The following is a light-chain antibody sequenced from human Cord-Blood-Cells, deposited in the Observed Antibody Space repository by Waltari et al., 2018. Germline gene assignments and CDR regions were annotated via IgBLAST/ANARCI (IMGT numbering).Light chain of an antibody. CDR3: QQSYSTPYT. Sequence: DIQMTQSPSSLSASVGDRVTITCRASQSISSYLNWYQQKPGKAPKLLIYAASSLQSGVPSRFSGSGSGTDFTLTISSLQPEDFATDYCQQSYSTPYTFGQGPSWRSN. CDR2: AAS. CDR1: QSISSY. J-gene: IGKJ2*01. V-gene: IGKV1-39*01.